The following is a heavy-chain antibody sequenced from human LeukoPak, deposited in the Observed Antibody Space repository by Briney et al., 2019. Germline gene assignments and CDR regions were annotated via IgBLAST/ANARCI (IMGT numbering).Heavy chain of an antibody. V-gene: IGHV1-8*01. D-gene: IGHD5-18*01. J-gene: IGHJ6*02. Sequence: GASVKVSCKASGYTFTSYDINWVRQATGQGLEWMGWMNPNSGNTGYAQKFQGRVTMTRNTSISTAYMKLSSLRSEDTAVYYCARGQLWLRYYYYGMDVWGQGTTVTVSS. CDR1: GYTFTSYD. CDR2: MNPNSGNT. CDR3: ARGQLWLRYYYYGMDV.